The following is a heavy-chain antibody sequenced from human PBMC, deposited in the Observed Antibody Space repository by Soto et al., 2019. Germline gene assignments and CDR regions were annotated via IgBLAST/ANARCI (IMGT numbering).Heavy chain of an antibody. Sequence: EVQLVESGGGLVKPGGSLRLSCAASGFTFSNAWMSWVRQAPGQGLEWVGRIKSKTDGGTTDYAAPVKGRFTISRDDSKNSLDLQMNSLKTADTAVYYCTWGYDILTGHESNYFDYWGQGTLVSFSS. V-gene: IGHV3-15*01. J-gene: IGHJ4*02. CDR3: TWGYDILTGHESNYFDY. CDR2: IKSKTDGGTT. CDR1: GFTFSNAW. D-gene: IGHD3-9*01.